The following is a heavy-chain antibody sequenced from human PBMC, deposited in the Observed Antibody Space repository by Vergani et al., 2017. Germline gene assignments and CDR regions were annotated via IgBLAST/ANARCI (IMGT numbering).Heavy chain of an antibody. CDR2: ISWNSGSI. CDR1: GFTFDDYA. CDR3: AKGEHPLYYYYMDV. V-gene: IGHV3-9*01. Sequence: EVQLLESGGGLVQPGGSLRLSCAASGFTFDDYAMHWVRQAPGKGLEWVSGISWNSGSIGYADSVKGRFTISRDNAKNSLYLQMNSLRAEDTALYYCAKGEHPLYYYYMDVWGKGTTVTVSS. D-gene: IGHD1/OR15-1a*01. J-gene: IGHJ6*03.